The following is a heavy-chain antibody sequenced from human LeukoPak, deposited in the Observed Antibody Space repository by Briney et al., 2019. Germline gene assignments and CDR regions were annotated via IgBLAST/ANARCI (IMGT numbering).Heavy chain of an antibody. CDR1: GGSISSYY. J-gene: IGHJ4*02. CDR3: ARDYSSSFGLDY. CDR2: IYTSGST. Sequence: NSSETLSLTCPVSGGSISSYYWSWIRQPAGKGLEWIGRIYTSGSTNYNPSLKSRVTISVDKSKNQFSLKLSSVTAADTAVYYCARDYSSSFGLDYWGQGTLVTVSS. V-gene: IGHV4-4*07. D-gene: IGHD6-6*01.